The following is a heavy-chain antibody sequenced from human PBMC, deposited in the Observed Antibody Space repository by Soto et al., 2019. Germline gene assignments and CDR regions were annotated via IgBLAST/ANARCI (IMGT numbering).Heavy chain of an antibody. V-gene: IGHV1-3*01. CDR3: ARGGVVTYYYYYYGMDV. CDR2: VNAGNGNT. J-gene: IGHJ6*02. Sequence: ASVKASCKASGYTFTSYAMHWVRQAPGQRLEWMGWVNAGNGNTKYSQKFQGRVTITRDTSASTAYMELSSLRSEDTAVYYCARGGVVTYYYYYYGMDVWGQGTTVTVSS. D-gene: IGHD3-3*01. CDR1: GYTFTSYA.